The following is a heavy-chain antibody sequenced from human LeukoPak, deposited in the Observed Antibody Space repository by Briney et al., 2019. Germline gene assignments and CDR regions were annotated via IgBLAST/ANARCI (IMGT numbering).Heavy chain of an antibody. Sequence: GGSLRLSCVVSGFTFSNYEMNWVRQAPGKGLEWVSYISSSGRSIYYADSVKGRFTISRDIARKSLYLQMNNLRAEDTAVYFCARDIEPDAFDIWGQGTMVTVSS. V-gene: IGHV3-48*03. J-gene: IGHJ3*02. CDR2: ISSSGRSI. CDR3: ARDIEPDAFDI. CDR1: GFTFSNYE. D-gene: IGHD1-14*01.